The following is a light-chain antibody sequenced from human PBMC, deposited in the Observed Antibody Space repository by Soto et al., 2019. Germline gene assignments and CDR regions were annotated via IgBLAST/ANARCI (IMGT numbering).Light chain of an antibody. V-gene: IGKV3-20*01. CDR1: QSVGGSS. CDR2: VAL. J-gene: IGKJ1*01. Sequence: EIVLTQSPGTLSLSPGERATLSCRASQSVGGSSLAWFQQKPGQTPRLLIYVALTRATGVPDRFSGSGSAKDFSLTLDRLEPEDFAVYYCQHVGSSPWTFGQGTKVEIK. CDR3: QHVGSSPWT.